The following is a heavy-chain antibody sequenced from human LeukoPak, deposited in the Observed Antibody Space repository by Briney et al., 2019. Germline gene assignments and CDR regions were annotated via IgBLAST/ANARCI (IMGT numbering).Heavy chain of an antibody. Sequence: PSETLSLTCTVSGGSISSSSYYWGWIRQPPGKGLEWIGSIYYSGSTYYNPSLKSRVTISVDTSKNQFSLKLSSVTAADTAVYYCARGDSSSWSTPPDYWGQGTLVTVSS. V-gene: IGHV4-39*01. CDR3: ARGDSSSWSTPPDY. CDR2: IYYSGST. D-gene: IGHD6-13*01. J-gene: IGHJ4*02. CDR1: GGSISSSSYY.